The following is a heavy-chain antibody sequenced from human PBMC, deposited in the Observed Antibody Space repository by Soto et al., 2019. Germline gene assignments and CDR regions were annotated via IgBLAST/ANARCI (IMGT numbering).Heavy chain of an antibody. D-gene: IGHD1-1*01. J-gene: IGHJ5*02. V-gene: IGHV1-69*13. CDR1: GGTFSSYA. CDR3: ARVGFWYNWTVTPLRWFDP. Sequence: SVKVSCKTSGGTFSSYAISWVRQAPGQGLEWMGGIIPIFDTANYAQKFQGRVTITADESTSTAYMELSSLRSEDTAVYYCARVGFWYNWTVTPLRWFDPWGQGPLVTVS. CDR2: IIPIFDTA.